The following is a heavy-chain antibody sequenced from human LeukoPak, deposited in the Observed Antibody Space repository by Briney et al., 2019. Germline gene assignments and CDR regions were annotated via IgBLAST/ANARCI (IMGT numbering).Heavy chain of an antibody. CDR2: ISTSGNT. V-gene: IGHV4-4*07. CDR1: SGFISNYY. J-gene: IGHJ4*02. CDR3: ARDSRYYDFWSGYLDY. Sequence: SETLSLTCSVSSGFISNYYWSWIRQPAGKGLEWIGRISTSGNTNYSPSLKSRVTMSVDTSKIQFFLNLRSVTAADTAVYYCARDSRYYDFWSGYLDYWGRGALVTVSS. D-gene: IGHD3-3*01.